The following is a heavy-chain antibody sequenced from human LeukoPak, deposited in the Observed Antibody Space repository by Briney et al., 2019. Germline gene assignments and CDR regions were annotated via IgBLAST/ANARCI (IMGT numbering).Heavy chain of an antibody. CDR1: GFTFSNCA. Sequence: GGSLRLSCAASGFTFSNCAMSWFRQAPGKGLEWVSSISGSGGSTYFADSVMGRFTISRDNSKNTLYLQMNSLRAEDTAVYYCAKVRKVGGILSGYDYWGQGTLVTVSS. D-gene: IGHD1-26*01. J-gene: IGHJ4*02. CDR2: ISGSGGST. V-gene: IGHV3-23*01. CDR3: AKVRKVGGILSGYDY.